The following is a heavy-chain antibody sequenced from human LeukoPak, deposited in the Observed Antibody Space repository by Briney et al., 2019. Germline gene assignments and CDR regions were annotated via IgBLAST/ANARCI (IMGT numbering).Heavy chain of an antibody. D-gene: IGHD2-2*01. V-gene: IGHV4-39*06. CDR1: GGSISSSSYY. CDR2: IYYSGST. CDR3: ARGLFVVVPAVKRAWFDP. Sequence: SETLSLTCTVSGGSISSSSYYWGWIRQPPGKGLEWIGSIYYSGSTYYNPSLKSRVTISVDTSKNQFALKLSSVTAADTAVYYCARGLFVVVPAVKRAWFDPWGQGTLVTVSS. J-gene: IGHJ5*02.